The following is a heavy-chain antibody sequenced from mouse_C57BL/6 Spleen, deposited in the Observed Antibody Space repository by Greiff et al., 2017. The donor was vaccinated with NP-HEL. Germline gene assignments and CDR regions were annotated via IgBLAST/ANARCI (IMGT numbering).Heavy chain of an antibody. Sequence: VQLQQSGPELVKPGASVKISCKASGYAFSSSWMNWVKQRPGKGLEWIGRIYPGDGDTNYNGKFKGKATLTADKSSSTAYMQLSSLTSEDSAVYFCAREGVYYGNPYWYFDVWGTGTTVTVSS. CDR1: GYAFSSSW. D-gene: IGHD2-1*01. CDR2: IYPGDGDT. CDR3: AREGVYYGNPYWYFDV. J-gene: IGHJ1*03. V-gene: IGHV1-82*01.